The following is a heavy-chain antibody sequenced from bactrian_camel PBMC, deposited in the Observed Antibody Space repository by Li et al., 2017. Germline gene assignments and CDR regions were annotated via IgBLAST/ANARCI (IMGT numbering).Heavy chain of an antibody. Sequence: VQLVESGGGLVQPGGSLTLSCAARGLLAGHAMSWVRQAPGKGLEWVSSTGGTTSYTDSVKGRFTSSSDNAKNTVYLQMNSLKLEDTAVYYCARGVGAGDFGMDYWGKGTQVTVS. J-gene: IGHJ7*01. CDR1: GLLAGHA. V-gene: IGHV3S36*01. CDR2: STGGTT. D-gene: IGHD3*01.